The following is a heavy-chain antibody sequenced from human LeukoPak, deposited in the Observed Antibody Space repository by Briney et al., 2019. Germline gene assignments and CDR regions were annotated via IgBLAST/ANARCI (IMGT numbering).Heavy chain of an antibody. V-gene: IGHV4-39*07. J-gene: IGHJ4*02. CDR2: IYYSGST. D-gene: IGHD4-17*01. CDR3: ARGAPGGDYTRRVFDY. CDR1: GGSISSSSYY. Sequence: PSETLSLTCTVSGGSISSSSYYWGWIRQPPGKGLEWIGSIYYSGSTYYNPSLKSRVTISVDTSKNQFSLKLSSVTAADTAVYYCARGAPGGDYTRRVFDYWGQGTLVTVSS.